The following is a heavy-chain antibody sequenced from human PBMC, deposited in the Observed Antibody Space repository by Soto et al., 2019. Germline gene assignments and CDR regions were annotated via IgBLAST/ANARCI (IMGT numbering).Heavy chain of an antibody. Sequence: XLRLCCAASGFXRSRYGIRWVRHAAGNGLEWVAVISYDESTTFYADSVNGLFTISIDNSKKKLFLQMNSLRPEDTAVYYCSKAMIGSYDSDAFDVWGQGTMGTVSS. V-gene: IGHV3-30*18. CDR3: SKAMIGSYDSDAFDV. D-gene: IGHD3-22*01. J-gene: IGHJ3*01. CDR1: GFXRSRYG. CDR2: ISYDESTT.